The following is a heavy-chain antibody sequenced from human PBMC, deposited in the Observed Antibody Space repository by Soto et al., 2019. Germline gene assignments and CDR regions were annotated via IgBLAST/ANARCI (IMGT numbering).Heavy chain of an antibody. CDR3: ARGRQYDSPEYYDFDL. CDR2: MIGNNGDS. V-gene: IGHV1-18*01. D-gene: IGHD3-22*01. Sequence: QIQLVQSGPEVKKTGASVKVSCKASGYTFTTYGITWLRQAPGQGLEWMGWMIGNNGDSEFPERFQDRVTLTRDTSSTTAYMELRSRRSYDTAVYFCARGRQYDSPEYYDFDLWGQGTLVTVSS. CDR1: GYTFTTYG. J-gene: IGHJ4*02.